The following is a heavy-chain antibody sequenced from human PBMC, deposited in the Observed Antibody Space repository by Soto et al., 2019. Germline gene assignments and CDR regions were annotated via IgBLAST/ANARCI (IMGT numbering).Heavy chain of an antibody. V-gene: IGHV3-64*01. J-gene: IGHJ4*02. CDR2: ISSNGGST. Sequence: EVQLVESGGGLVQPGGSLRLSCAASGFTFSSYAMHWVRQAPGKGLEYVSAISSNGGSTYYANSVKGRFTISRDNSKNTLYLQMGSLRAEDMAVYYRARDLSPDESQTYYFDYWGQGTLVTVSS. CDR1: GFTFSSYA. CDR3: ARDLSPDESQTYYFDY.